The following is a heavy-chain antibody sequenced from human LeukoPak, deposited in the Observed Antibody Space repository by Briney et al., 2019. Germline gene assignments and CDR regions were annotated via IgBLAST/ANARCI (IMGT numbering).Heavy chain of an antibody. V-gene: IGHV4-39*07. Sequence: PSETLSLTCTVSGGSISSSSYYWGWIRQPPGKGLEWIGSIYYSGSTYYNPSLKSRVTISVDTSKNQFSLKLSSVTAADTAVYYCARYSSSWSLFDYWGQGTLVTVSS. CDR2: IYYSGST. CDR3: ARYSSSWSLFDY. J-gene: IGHJ4*02. D-gene: IGHD6-13*01. CDR1: GGSISSSSYY.